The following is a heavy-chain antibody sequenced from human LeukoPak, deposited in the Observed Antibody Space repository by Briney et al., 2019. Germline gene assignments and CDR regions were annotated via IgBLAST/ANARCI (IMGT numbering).Heavy chain of an antibody. J-gene: IGHJ4*02. Sequence: GGSLRLSCAASGFTFSSYGMHWVRQAPGKGLEWVAVISYDGSNKYYADSVEGRFTISRDNSKNTLYLQMNSLRAEDTAVYYCAKDDSSGYYSHFDYWGQGTLVTVSS. V-gene: IGHV3-30*18. D-gene: IGHD3-22*01. CDR3: AKDDSSGYYSHFDY. CDR1: GFTFSSYG. CDR2: ISYDGSNK.